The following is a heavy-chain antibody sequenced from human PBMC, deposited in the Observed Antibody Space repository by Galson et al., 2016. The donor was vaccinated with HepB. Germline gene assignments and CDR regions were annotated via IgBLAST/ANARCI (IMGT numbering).Heavy chain of an antibody. D-gene: IGHD6-19*01. J-gene: IGHJ4*02. V-gene: IGHV3-23*01. CDR3: AKLIEVAGSFDD. Sequence: SLRLSCAASGFTFSIYAMSWVRQAPGKGLEWVSGISGRGGNTYHADSVKGRFTISRDNSKNTLYLQMKSLRADDTAVYYCAKLIEVAGSFDDWGRGTLVTVSA. CDR2: ISGRGGNT. CDR1: GFTFSIYA.